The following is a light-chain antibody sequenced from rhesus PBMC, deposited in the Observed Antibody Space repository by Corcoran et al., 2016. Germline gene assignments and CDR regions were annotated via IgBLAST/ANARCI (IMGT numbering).Light chain of an antibody. J-gene: IGKJ2*01. Sequence: QVILTQSPATLSLSPGERATLSCRASQSVGSSLAWYQQKPGQAPRLLIYGASSRATGNPDRFSGSGAGTEGTHTISSLEPEDFAVDYCQKYSYSPYSFGQGTKVEIK. CDR1: QSVGSS. CDR3: QKYSYSPYS. CDR2: GAS. V-gene: IGKV3-53*01.